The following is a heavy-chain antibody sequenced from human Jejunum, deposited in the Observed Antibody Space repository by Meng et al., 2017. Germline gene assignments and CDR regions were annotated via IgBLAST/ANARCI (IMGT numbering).Heavy chain of an antibody. CDR1: GGSISSGDYY. Sequence: QVQLQQWGPGLVKPSQTLSLTCTVSGGSISSGDYYWSWIRQPPGKGLEWIGYIYYSGSTYYNPSLKSRVTISVDTSKNQFSLKLSSVTAADTAVYYCAREALGGNSPNDYWGQGTLVTVSS. CDR2: IYYSGST. J-gene: IGHJ4*02. V-gene: IGHV4-30-4*01. D-gene: IGHD4-23*01. CDR3: AREALGGNSPNDY.